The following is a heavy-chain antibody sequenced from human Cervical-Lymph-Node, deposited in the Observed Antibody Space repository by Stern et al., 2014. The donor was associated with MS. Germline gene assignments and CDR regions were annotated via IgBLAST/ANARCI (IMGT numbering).Heavy chain of an antibody. V-gene: IGHV3-11*01. CDR2: ITSSGSTT. Sequence: QLVQSGGGLVKPGGSLRLSCEASGFTFSDYYMSWTRQAPGKGLEWVSYITSSGSTTYYADSVKGRFTISRDNAKNSLYLQMNSLRAEDTAVYYCARRAYSYGHVDYWGQGTLVTVSS. CDR3: ARRAYSYGHVDY. CDR1: GFTFSDYY. D-gene: IGHD5-18*01. J-gene: IGHJ4*02.